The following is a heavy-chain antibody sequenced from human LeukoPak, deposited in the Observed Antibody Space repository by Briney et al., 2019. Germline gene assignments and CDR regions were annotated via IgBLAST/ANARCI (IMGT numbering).Heavy chain of an antibody. V-gene: IGHV3-20*04. Sequence: PGGSLRLSCAASGFTFDDYGMSWVRQAPGKGLEWVSGINWNGGSTGYADSVKGRFTISRDNAKNSLYLQMNSLRAEDTALYYCARDQLSRYYYDSSPFDYWGQGTLVTVSS. J-gene: IGHJ4*02. D-gene: IGHD3-22*01. CDR3: ARDQLSRYYYDSSPFDY. CDR2: INWNGGST. CDR1: GFTFDDYG.